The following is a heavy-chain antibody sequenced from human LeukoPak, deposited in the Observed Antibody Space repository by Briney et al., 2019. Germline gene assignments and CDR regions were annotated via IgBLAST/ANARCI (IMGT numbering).Heavy chain of an antibody. J-gene: IGHJ6*03. Sequence: GRSLRLSCAASGFTFSNYAIHWVRQAPGKGLEWVSSISSSSSYIYYADSVKGRFTISRDNAKNSLYLQMNSLRAEDTAVYYCARDAPSHSVIAAHYYYYYYMDVWGKGTTVTISS. D-gene: IGHD6-13*01. V-gene: IGHV3-21*01. CDR1: GFTFSNYA. CDR2: ISSSSSYI. CDR3: ARDAPSHSVIAAHYYYYYYMDV.